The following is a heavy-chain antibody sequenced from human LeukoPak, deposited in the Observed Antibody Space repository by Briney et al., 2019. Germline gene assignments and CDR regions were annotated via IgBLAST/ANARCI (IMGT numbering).Heavy chain of an antibody. J-gene: IGHJ4*02. Sequence: GASVKVSCKASGYTFTSYNIGWVRQAPGQGLEWMGWISGYNGHTNYARRLQGRVTMTTDTSTSTAYLELRSLRSDDTAVFYCARRWTPMTDDYFDYWGQGTLVIVSS. V-gene: IGHV1-18*04. CDR1: GYTFTSYN. CDR3: ARRWTPMTDDYFDY. D-gene: IGHD2-21*02. CDR2: ISGYNGHT.